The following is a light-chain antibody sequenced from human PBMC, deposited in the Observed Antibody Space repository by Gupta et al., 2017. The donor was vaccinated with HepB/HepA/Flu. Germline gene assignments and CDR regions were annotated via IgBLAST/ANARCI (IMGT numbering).Light chain of an antibody. J-gene: IGKJ5*01. CDR3: QQYYNWRPIT. CDR1: QSISGN. Sequence: EIVMTQSPATLSVSPGESVTLSCRSSQSISGNVAWYQQKPGQSPTLLIYGASTRAAGIPARFSGSASGTDSSLTISSLQSEDLAIYYCQQYYNWRPITFGQGTRLEIK. V-gene: IGKV3D-15*01. CDR2: GAS.